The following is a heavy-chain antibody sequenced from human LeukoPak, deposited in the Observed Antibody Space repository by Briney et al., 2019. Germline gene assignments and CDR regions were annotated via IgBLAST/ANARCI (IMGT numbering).Heavy chain of an antibody. D-gene: IGHD2-15*01. CDR3: AGDPLTDIVVVVAGLDV. CDR2: IIPILGIA. CDR1: GGTFSSYA. V-gene: IGHV1-69*04. J-gene: IGHJ6*02. Sequence: ASVKVSCKASGGTFSSYAISWVRQAPGQGLEWMGRIIPILGIANYAQKFQGRVTITADKSTSTAYMELSSLRSEDTAVYYCAGDPLTDIVVVVAGLDVWGQGTTVTVSS.